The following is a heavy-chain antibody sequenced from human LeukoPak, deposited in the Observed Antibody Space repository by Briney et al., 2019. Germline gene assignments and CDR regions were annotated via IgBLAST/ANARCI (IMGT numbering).Heavy chain of an antibody. CDR3: ARGLDLSYGAYYYGMDV. CDR2: INHSGST. CDR1: GGXFSGYY. J-gene: IGHJ6*02. V-gene: IGHV4-34*01. Sequence: SETLSLTCAVYGGXFSGYYRSWIRQPPGKGLEWIGEINHSGSTNYNPSLKSRVTISVDTSKNQFSLKLSSVTAADTAVYYCARGLDLSYGAYYYGMDVWGQGTTVTVSS. D-gene: IGHD4/OR15-4a*01.